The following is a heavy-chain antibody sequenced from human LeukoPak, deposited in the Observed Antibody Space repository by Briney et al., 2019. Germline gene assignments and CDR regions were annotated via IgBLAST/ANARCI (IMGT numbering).Heavy chain of an antibody. J-gene: IGHJ3*02. D-gene: IGHD3-3*01. CDR2: INHSGST. CDR3: ARVRNSDDAFDI. Sequence: SETLSLTCAVYGGSFSGYYWSWIRQPPGKGLEWIGEINHSGSTNYNPSLKSRVTISVDTSKNQFSLKLSSVTAVDTAVYYCARVRNSDDAFDIWGQGTMVTVSS. V-gene: IGHV4-34*01. CDR1: GGSFSGYY.